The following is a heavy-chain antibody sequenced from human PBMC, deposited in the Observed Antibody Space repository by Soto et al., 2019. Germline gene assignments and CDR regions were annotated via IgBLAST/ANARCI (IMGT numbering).Heavy chain of an antibody. Sequence: QVQLVQSGAEVKKPGSSVKVSCKASGGTFSSYAISWVRQAPGQGLEWMGGIIPIFGTANYAQKFQGRVTITADESTSTAYKELSSLRSGETDGYYCASAFVLKSYYYYGMDVWGQGTTVTVSS. D-gene: IGHD2-21*01. J-gene: IGHJ6*02. CDR2: IIPIFGTA. CDR1: GGTFSSYA. V-gene: IGHV1-69*01. CDR3: ASAFVLKSYYYYGMDV.